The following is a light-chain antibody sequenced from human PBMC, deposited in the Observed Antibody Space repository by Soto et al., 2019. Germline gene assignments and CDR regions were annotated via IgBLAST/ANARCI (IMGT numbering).Light chain of an antibody. CDR1: SSNIGAGYD. CDR3: QSYDSSLSGYV. V-gene: IGLV1-40*01. J-gene: IGLJ1*01. CDR2: GNN. Sequence: QSVLTQPPSVSGAPGQRATISCTGSSSNIGAGYDVHWYQQLPGTAPKLFIYGNNNRPSGVPDRFSGSKSGTSASLAITGLQAEDEADSYCQSYDSSLSGYVFGTGTKVTVL.